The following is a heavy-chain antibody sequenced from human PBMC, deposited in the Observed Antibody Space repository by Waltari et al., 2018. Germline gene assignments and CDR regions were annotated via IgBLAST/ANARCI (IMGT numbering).Heavy chain of an antibody. CDR2: ISGSCGST. J-gene: IGHJ4*02. Sequence: EVQLVESGGGLVQPGGSLRLSCADYGFTFSSYAMSWVRQAPGKGLEWVSAISGSCGSTYYADSVKGRFTISRDNSKNTLYLQMNSLRAEDTAVYYCARVPLLWFRELPFDYWGQGTLVTVSS. D-gene: IGHD3-10*01. CDR3: ARVPLLWFRELPFDY. V-gene: IGHV3-23*04. CDR1: GFTFSSYA.